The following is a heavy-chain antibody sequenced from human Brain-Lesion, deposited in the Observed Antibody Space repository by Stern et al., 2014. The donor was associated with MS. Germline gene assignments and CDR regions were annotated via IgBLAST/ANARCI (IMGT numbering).Heavy chain of an antibody. D-gene: IGHD2-15*01. CDR2: INPNTGVT. V-gene: IGHV1-2*04. CDR1: GYTFTGFF. CDR3: ARGYPFFDN. Sequence: VQLVQSGAEVKKPGASVKVSCTASGYTFTGFFLHWVRQAPGQGLEWVGWINPNTGVTKSAQKFNGCVTLTRDTSINTFYMELNRLKSDDTAVFYCARGYPFFDNWGQGTLVTVSS. J-gene: IGHJ4*02.